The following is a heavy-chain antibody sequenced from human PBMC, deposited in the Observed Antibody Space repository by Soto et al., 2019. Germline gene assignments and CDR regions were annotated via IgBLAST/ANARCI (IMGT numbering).Heavy chain of an antibody. CDR1: GYTFTSYG. CDR2: ISAYNGNT. Sequence: QVQLVQSGAEVKKPGASVKVSCKASGYTFTSYGISWVRQAPGQGLEWMGWISAYNGNTNYAQKLXGXVXXTTDTSTSTAYMELRSLRSDDTAVYYCARDRRYSSSWYPDYWGQGTLVTVSS. D-gene: IGHD6-13*01. J-gene: IGHJ4*02. V-gene: IGHV1-18*01. CDR3: ARDRRYSSSWYPDY.